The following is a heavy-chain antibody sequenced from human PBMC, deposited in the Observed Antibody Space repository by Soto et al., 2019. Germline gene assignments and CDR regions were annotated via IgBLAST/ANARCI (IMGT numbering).Heavy chain of an antibody. CDR3: ARWYRQSGYISIWVFDY. CDR1: VGSINSGGYY. V-gene: IGHV4-31*03. Sequence: QVQLQESGPGLVKPFQTLSLICTVSVGSINSGGYYWNWIRQHPGKGLEWIGYIFYSGSTYYNTFLRSRVTISAATSKNQSSLNLSSVTAAETSVYLSARWYRQSGYISIWVFDYCCQESLVNDSS. CDR2: IFYSGST. D-gene: IGHD6-13*01. J-gene: IGHJ4*02.